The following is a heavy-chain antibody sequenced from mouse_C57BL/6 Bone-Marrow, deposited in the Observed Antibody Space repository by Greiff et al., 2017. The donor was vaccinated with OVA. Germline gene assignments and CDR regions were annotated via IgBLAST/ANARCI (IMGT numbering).Heavy chain of an antibody. J-gene: IGHJ3*01. CDR1: GFNIKDDY. D-gene: IGHD2-3*01. CDR2: IDPENGDT. CDR3: TTWDGYSAY. Sequence: EVQLQQSGAELVRPGASVKLSCTASGFNIKDDYMHWVKQRPEQGLEWIGWIDPENGDTEYASKFQGKATITAETSSNTAYLQLSSRTSEDTAVYYCTTWDGYSAYWGQGTLVTVSA. V-gene: IGHV14-4*01.